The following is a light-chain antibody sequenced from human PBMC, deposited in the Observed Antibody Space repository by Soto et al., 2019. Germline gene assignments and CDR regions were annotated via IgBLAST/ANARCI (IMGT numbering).Light chain of an antibody. Sequence: EILLTQSPGTLSLSPGERATLSCRAGQSGTKDYLAWYQQKPGQPPKLLIDDAVTRATGVPERFIGSGSGTDFTLTISRLEPEDFAVYYCHQCAHLPLTFGQGTKVEIK. CDR1: QSGTKDY. CDR3: HQCAHLPLT. J-gene: IGKJ1*01. V-gene: IGKV3-20*01. CDR2: DAV.